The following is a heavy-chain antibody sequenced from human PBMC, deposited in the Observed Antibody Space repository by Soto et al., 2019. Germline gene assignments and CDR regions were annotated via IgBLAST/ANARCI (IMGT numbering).Heavy chain of an antibody. CDR2: ISYDGSNK. CDR1: GFTFSSYG. Sequence: QVQLVESGGGVVQPGRSLRLSCAASGFTFSSYGMHWVRQAPGKGLEWVAVISYDGSNKYYADSVKGRFTISRDNSKNTLYLQMNSLRAEDTAVYYCAKDLGVADIVVVPAANDYYGMDVW. CDR3: AKDLGVADIVVVPAANDYYGMDV. V-gene: IGHV3-30*18. D-gene: IGHD2-2*01. J-gene: IGHJ6*01.